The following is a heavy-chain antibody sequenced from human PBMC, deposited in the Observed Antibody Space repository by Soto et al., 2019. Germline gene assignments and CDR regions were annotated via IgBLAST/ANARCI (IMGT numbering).Heavy chain of an antibody. CDR2: IWYDESNK. Sequence: QVQLVESGGGVVQPGRSLRLSCAASGFTFRSFGMHWVRQAPGKGLEWVALIWYDESNKNYADSVKGRFTISRDNSRNTLYLQMNSLRAGDTAMYYCARGAHRLAAPQGLDYSGPGTLVTVSS. CDR3: ARGAHRLAAPQGLDY. CDR1: GFTFRSFG. D-gene: IGHD6-25*01. V-gene: IGHV3-33*01. J-gene: IGHJ4*02.